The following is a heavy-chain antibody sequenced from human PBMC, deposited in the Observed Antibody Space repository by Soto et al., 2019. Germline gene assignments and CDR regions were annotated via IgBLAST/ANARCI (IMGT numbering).Heavy chain of an antibody. V-gene: IGHV1-2*02. Sequence: QVQLVQSGAEVKKSGASVKVSCKASGYTFTDYCIHWVLQAPGQGLEWMGCINPNGGATNYAQRFQGRVTMTRDTSINTAYMELSGLRSDDTSVYFCTRDLSPLTSGRAGRDFFDPWGQGTLVTVSS. CDR2: INPNGGAT. CDR3: TRDLSPLTSGRAGRDFFDP. J-gene: IGHJ5*02. CDR1: GYTFTDYC. D-gene: IGHD3-10*01.